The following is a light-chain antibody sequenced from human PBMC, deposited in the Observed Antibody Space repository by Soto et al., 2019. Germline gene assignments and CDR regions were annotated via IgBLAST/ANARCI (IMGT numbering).Light chain of an antibody. J-gene: IGKJ1*01. CDR1: QSVSSSF. CDR2: GAS. V-gene: IGKV3-20*01. CDR3: HQYGSSPAT. Sequence: EIVLTQSPGTLSLSPGERATLSFRASQSVSSSFLAWYQQKPGQAPRLLIYGASSRATGIPDRFSGSGSGTDFTLTISRLEPEDFAVYYCHQYGSSPATFGQGTKVDI.